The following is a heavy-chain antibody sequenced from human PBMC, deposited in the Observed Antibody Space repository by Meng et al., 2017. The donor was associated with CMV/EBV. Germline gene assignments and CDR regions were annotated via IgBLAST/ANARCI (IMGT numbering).Heavy chain of an antibody. J-gene: IGHJ6*02. CDR2: SSWNSGSI. D-gene: IGHD3-3*01. V-gene: IGHV3-9*01. Sequence: LKISCAASGFTFDDYVMHWVRQAPGKCLEWVSGSSWNSGSIGYADSVKGRFTISRDNAKNSLYLQMNSLRAEDTALYYCAKDANDFWSGPRYYYGMDVWGQGTTVTVSS. CDR3: AKDANDFWSGPRYYYGMDV. CDR1: GFTFDDYV.